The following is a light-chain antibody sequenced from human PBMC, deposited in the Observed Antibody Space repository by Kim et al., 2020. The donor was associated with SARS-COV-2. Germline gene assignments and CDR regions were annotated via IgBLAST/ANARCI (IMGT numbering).Light chain of an antibody. CDR3: LQHNTCPIT. CDR2: GAS. J-gene: IGKJ5*01. V-gene: IGKV1-17*01. CDR1: QDIRND. Sequence: ASVGDRVTITCRASQDIRNDLGWYQQNPGRAPKRLIYGASSLQSGVPSRFSGSGSGTEFTLTISSLQPEDFATYFRLQHNTCPITFGQGTRLEIK.